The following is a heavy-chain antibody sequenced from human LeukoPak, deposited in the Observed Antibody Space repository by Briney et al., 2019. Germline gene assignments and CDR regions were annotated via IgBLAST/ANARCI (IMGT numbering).Heavy chain of an antibody. CDR1: GFTFSSYW. CDR2: ISSSGSYT. J-gene: IGHJ6*02. V-gene: IGHV3-21*01. D-gene: IGHD6-13*01. Sequence: GGSLRLSCAASGFTFSSYWMSWVRQAPGKGLEGVSSISSSGSYTYYADSVKGRFTISRDNAKNSLYLQMNSLRAEDTAVYYCARDGIAAAARYGDYYNYGMDVWGQGTTVTVSS. CDR3: ARDGIAAAARYGDYYNYGMDV.